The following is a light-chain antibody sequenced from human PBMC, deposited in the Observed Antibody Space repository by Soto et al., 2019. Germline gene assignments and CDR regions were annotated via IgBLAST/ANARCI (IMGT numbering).Light chain of an antibody. V-gene: IGLV2-23*03. CDR3: CSYAGSSTFLYV. Sequence: QSALTQPASVSGSPGQSITISCTGTSSDVGSYNLVSWYQQHPGKAPKLMIYEGSKRPSGVSNRFSGSKSGNTASLTIYGXXXEDEADYYCCSYAGSSTFLYVFGTGTKLTVL. J-gene: IGLJ1*01. CDR1: SSDVGSYNL. CDR2: EGS.